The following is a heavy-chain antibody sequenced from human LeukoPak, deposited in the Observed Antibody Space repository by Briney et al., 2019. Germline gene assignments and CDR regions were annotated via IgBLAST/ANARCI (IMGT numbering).Heavy chain of an antibody. Sequence: GGSLRLSCAASGFTFSSYGMHWVRQAPGKGLEWVAFIRYDGGNKYYADSVKGRFTISRDNSKNTLYLQMNSLRAEDTAVYYCASSPAPPIVVVPAAIDYWGQGTLVTVSS. CDR1: GFTFSSYG. J-gene: IGHJ4*02. CDR2: IRYDGGNK. V-gene: IGHV3-30*02. D-gene: IGHD2-2*01. CDR3: ASSPAPPIVVVPAAIDY.